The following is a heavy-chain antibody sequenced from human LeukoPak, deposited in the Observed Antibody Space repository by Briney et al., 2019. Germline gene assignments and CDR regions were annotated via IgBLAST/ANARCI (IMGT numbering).Heavy chain of an antibody. V-gene: IGHV3-21*01. CDR1: GFTFSSYS. J-gene: IGHJ4*02. CDR3: ARDSDCGGDCYRDMTASPYYFDY. D-gene: IGHD2-21*02. Sequence: GGSLRLSCAASGFTFSSYSMNWVRQAPGKGLEWVSSISSSGTYIYYADSVKGRFTISRDNAKKSLYLQMNSLRAEDTAVYFCARDSDCGGDCYRDMTASPYYFDYWGQGTLVTVSS. CDR2: ISSSGTYI.